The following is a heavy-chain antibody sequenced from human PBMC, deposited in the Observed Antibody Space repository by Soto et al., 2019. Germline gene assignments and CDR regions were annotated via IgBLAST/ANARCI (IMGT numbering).Heavy chain of an antibody. Sequence: PSETLSLTCTVSGGSVSSGSYYWSWIRQPPGKGLEWIGYIYYSGSTNYNPSLKSRVTISVDTSKNQFSLKLSSVTAADTAVYYCAREIAVAGTFGYWGQGTLVTVSS. J-gene: IGHJ4*02. CDR2: IYYSGST. CDR1: GGSVSSGSYY. V-gene: IGHV4-61*01. CDR3: AREIAVAGTFGY. D-gene: IGHD6-19*01.